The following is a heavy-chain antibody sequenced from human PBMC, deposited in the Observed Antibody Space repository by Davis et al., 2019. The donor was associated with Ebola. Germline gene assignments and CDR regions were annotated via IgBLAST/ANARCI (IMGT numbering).Heavy chain of an antibody. CDR3: AAADIVVVVDGTSYPHAFDT. CDR2: ISSSSNYI. V-gene: IGHV3-21*01. Sequence: PGGSLRLSCAASGFTFSTYSMSWVRQAPGKGLEWVSSISSSSNYIYYADSMKGRFTISRDNAKNSLFLQMNSLRAEDTAVYYCAAADIVVVVDGTSYPHAFDTWGQGTVVTVSS. J-gene: IGHJ3*02. CDR1: GFTFSTYS. D-gene: IGHD2-15*01.